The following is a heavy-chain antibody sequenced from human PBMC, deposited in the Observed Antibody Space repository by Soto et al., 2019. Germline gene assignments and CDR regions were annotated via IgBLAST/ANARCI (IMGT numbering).Heavy chain of an antibody. CDR1: GYTFTSYY. D-gene: IGHD3-3*01. J-gene: IGHJ4*02. CDR2: LNPRGGST. Sequence: ASVKVSCKASGYTFTSYYMHWVRQAPGQGLEWMRILNPRGGSTRYAQKFQGRVTMTRDTSTSTVYMDLSTLRSEDTAVYYCARVSPRFLEPGFAYGGQGTLVTVSS. CDR3: ARVSPRFLEPGFAY. V-gene: IGHV1-46*01.